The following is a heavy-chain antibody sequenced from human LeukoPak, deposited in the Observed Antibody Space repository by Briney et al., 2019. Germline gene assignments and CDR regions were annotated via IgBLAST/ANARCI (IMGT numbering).Heavy chain of an antibody. V-gene: IGHV4-4*07. CDR3: ARESRATIFGVVIRDYYYGMDV. CDR1: GGSISSYY. Sequence: PSETRSLTCTVSGGSISSYYWSWIRQPAGKGLEWIGCIYTSGSTNYNPSLKSRVTMSVDTSKNQFSLKLSSVAAADTAVYYCARESRATIFGVVIRDYYYGMDVWGQGTTVTVSS. D-gene: IGHD3-3*01. CDR2: IYTSGST. J-gene: IGHJ6*02.